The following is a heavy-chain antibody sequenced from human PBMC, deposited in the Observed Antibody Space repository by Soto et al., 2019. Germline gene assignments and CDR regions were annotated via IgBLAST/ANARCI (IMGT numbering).Heavy chain of an antibody. D-gene: IGHD3-16*01. CDR3: ARGGWGGYYFDY. J-gene: IGHJ4*02. V-gene: IGHV3-64*01. CDR2: ISSNGGST. CDR1: GFTFSSYA. Sequence: EVQLVESGGGLVQPGGSLRLSCAASGFTFSSYAMHWVRQAPGKGLEYVSAISSNGGSTYYANSVKGRFTISRDNSENTLNLQMGSLRAEGMDVYSCARGGWGGYYFDYWGQGTLVTVSS.